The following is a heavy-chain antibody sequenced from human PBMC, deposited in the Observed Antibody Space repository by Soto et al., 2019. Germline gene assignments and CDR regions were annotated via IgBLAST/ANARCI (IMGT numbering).Heavy chain of an antibody. V-gene: IGHV4-39*01. CDR2: IYYSGST. D-gene: IGHD2-15*01. CDR1: GGSISSGSYY. Sequence: NPSETLSLTCTVSGGSISSGSYYWGWIRQPPGKGLEWIGSIYYSGSTYYNPSLKSRVTISIDTSKNQFSLKLSSVTAADTAVYYCARLPLADFSGGSCYYGWFEPWGQGTLVTVSS. J-gene: IGHJ5*02. CDR3: ARLPLADFSGGSCYYGWFEP.